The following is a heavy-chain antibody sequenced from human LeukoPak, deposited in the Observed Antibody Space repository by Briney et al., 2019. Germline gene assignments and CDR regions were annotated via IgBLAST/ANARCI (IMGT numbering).Heavy chain of an antibody. CDR1: GYTFTSYG. V-gene: IGHV1-18*01. Sequence: ASVKVSCKASGYTFTSYGISWVRQAPGQGLEWMGWISAYNGNTNYAQKLQGRVTMTTDTSTSTAYMELRSLRSDDTAVYYCATRIAVAGTLDYWGQGTLATVSS. D-gene: IGHD6-19*01. CDR2: ISAYNGNT. J-gene: IGHJ4*02. CDR3: ATRIAVAGTLDY.